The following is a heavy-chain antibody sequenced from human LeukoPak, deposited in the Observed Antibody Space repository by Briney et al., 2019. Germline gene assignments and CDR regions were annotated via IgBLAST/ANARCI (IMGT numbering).Heavy chain of an antibody. Sequence: GGSLRLSCAASGFTVSSNYMSWVRQAPGKGLEWVSVIYSGGSTYYADSVKGRFTISRDNSKNTLYLQMNSLRAEDTAVYYCARGVAGDLYYFDYWGQGTLVTVSS. J-gene: IGHJ4*02. CDR3: ARGVAGDLYYFDY. CDR2: IYSGGST. CDR1: GFTVSSNY. D-gene: IGHD2-21*02. V-gene: IGHV3-53*01.